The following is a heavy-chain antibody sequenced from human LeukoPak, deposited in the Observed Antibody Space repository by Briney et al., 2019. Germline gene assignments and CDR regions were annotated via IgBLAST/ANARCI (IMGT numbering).Heavy chain of an antibody. CDR2: IIPILGIA. J-gene: IGHJ5*02. V-gene: IGHV1-69*04. D-gene: IGHD2-15*01. CDR3: ARALGQYCSGGSCYWFDP. Sequence: ASVKVSCKASGGTFSSYAISWVRQAPGQGPEWMGRIIPILGIANYAQKFQGRVTITADKSTSTAYMELSSLRSEDTAVYYCARALGQYCSGGSCYWFDPWGQGTLVTVSS. CDR1: GGTFSSYA.